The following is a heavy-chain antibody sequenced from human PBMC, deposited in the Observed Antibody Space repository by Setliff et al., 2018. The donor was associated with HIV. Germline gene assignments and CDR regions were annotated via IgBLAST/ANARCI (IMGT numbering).Heavy chain of an antibody. CDR1: GGSFNGYF. Sequence: PSETLSLTCAVYGGSFNGYFWSWIRQSPGKGLEWIGFRSTTGSTNYNPSLKSRVAISVDTSKNQFSLKLSSVTAADTAVYYCARSPSYSSSFSYYYYSMDVWGQGTTVTVSS. J-gene: IGHJ6*02. D-gene: IGHD6-6*01. V-gene: IGHV4-4*09. CDR2: RSTTGST. CDR3: ARSPSYSSSFSYYYYSMDV.